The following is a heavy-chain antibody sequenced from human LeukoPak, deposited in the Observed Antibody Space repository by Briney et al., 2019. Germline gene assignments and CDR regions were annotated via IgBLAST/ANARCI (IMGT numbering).Heavy chain of an antibody. V-gene: IGHV3-48*04. CDR2: ISSGSSTI. D-gene: IGHD1-14*01. J-gene: IGHJ3*02. CDR1: GFTLSSYS. Sequence: PGGSLRLSCAASGFTLSSYSMNWVRQAPGKGLEWVSYISSGSSTIYYAASVKGRFTISRDNANNSLYLQMDSLRVDDTAVYYCARERGAGRTAFDIWGQGTMVTVSS. CDR3: ARERGAGRTAFDI.